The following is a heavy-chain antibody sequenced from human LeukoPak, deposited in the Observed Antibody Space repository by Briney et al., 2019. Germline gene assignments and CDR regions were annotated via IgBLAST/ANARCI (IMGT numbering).Heavy chain of an antibody. CDR2: INPNSGGT. Sequence: GASVKVSCKASGYTFTGYYMHWVRQAPGQGLEWMGWINPNSGGTNYAQKFQGRVTMTRDTSISTAYMELSSLRSEDTAVYYCATVCGGDCSNFDYWGQGTLVTVSS. CDR1: GYTFTGYY. CDR3: ATVCGGDCSNFDY. D-gene: IGHD2-21*02. J-gene: IGHJ4*02. V-gene: IGHV1-2*02.